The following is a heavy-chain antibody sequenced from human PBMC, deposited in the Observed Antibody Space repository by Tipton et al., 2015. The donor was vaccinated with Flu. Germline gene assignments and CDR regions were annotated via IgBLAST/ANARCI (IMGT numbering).Heavy chain of an antibody. CDR3: AGDYCSGGSCTRSPPYWYFDL. J-gene: IGHJ2*01. CDR2: LHQTGYT. CDR1: GDSISSAYY. D-gene: IGHD2-15*01. Sequence: TLSLTCSVSGDSISSAYYWAWIRQPPGKGLEWIGNLHQTGYTYYNPSLRGRVILSVARSKNLFSLRLTSVTAADTAVYYCAGDYCSGGSCTRSPPYWYFDLWGRGTLVTVSS. V-gene: IGHV4-38-2*02.